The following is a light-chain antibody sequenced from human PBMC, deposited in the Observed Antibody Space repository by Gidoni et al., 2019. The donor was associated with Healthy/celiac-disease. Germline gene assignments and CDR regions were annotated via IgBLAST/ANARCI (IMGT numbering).Light chain of an antibody. CDR2: GKN. V-gene: IGLV3-19*01. CDR1: SLRSYY. CDR3: NSRDSSGNHVV. J-gene: IGLJ2*01. Sequence: SSELTQDTAVSVALGQTVRITCQGDSLRSYYESWYQQKPGQAPVLVIYGKNNRPSGIPYRFSGSSSGNTASLTITGAQAEDEADYYCNSRDSSGNHVVFGGGTKLTVL.